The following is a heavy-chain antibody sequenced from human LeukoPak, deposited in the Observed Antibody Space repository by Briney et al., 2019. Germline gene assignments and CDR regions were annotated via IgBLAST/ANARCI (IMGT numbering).Heavy chain of an antibody. V-gene: IGHV4-34*01. CDR1: GGSFSGYY. J-gene: IGHJ6*02. Sequence: SETLSLTCAVYGGSFSGYYWSWVRQPPGKGLEWLGEINHSGSTNYNPSLTSRVTISVDTSKNQFALKLSSVTAADTAVYYCARATIVVVTAYGMDVWGQGTTVIVSS. D-gene: IGHD2-21*02. CDR2: INHSGST. CDR3: ARATIVVVTAYGMDV.